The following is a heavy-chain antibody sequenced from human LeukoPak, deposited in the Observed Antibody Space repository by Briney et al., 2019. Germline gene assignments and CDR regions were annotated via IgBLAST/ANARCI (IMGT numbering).Heavy chain of an antibody. CDR1: GGSISSSSYY. CDR3: ARRYDFWSGYPPPLDY. Sequence: SETLSLTCTVSGGSISSSSYYWGWIRQPPGNGLEWIGSIYYSGSTYYNPSLKSRVTIPVDTSKNQFSLKLSSVTAADTAVYYCARRYDFWSGYPPPLDYWGQGTLVTVSS. CDR2: IYYSGST. J-gene: IGHJ4*02. D-gene: IGHD3-3*01. V-gene: IGHV4-39*07.